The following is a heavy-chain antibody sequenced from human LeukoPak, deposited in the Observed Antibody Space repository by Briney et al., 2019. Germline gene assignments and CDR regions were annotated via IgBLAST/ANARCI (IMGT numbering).Heavy chain of an antibody. Sequence: GRSLRLSCATSGFNFDRYTIHWVRQAPGKGLEWVSLAGWAGGTTFYSDSVRGRFTISRDSGRKSVYLQMNSLTTDDTAFYFCAKELDTMFFDYWGQGALVTVSS. CDR3: AKELDTMFFDY. D-gene: IGHD3-10*02. V-gene: IGHV3-43*01. CDR2: AGWAGGTT. J-gene: IGHJ4*02. CDR1: GFNFDRYT.